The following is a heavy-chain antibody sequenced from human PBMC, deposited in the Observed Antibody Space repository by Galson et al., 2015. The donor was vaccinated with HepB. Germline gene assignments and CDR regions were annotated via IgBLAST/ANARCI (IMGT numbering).Heavy chain of an antibody. J-gene: IGHJ6*02. V-gene: IGHV4-39*06. CDR3: ARAHFEIHLWPYYSHGMDV. CDR2: IHYSGST. CDR1: GGSINSSSYY. Sequence: TLSLTCTVSGGSINSSSYYWGWIRQPPGKGLEWIGNIHYSGSTYYNPSLKSRVTISVDTSKNQFTLKLSSVTAADTAVYYCARAHFEIHLWPYYSHGMDVWCQGTTVTVSS. D-gene: IGHD5-18*01.